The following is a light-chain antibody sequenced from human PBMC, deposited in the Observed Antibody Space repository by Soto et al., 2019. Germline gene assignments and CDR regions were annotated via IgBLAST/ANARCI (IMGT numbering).Light chain of an antibody. CDR3: QSYDRSLSGSF. V-gene: IGLV2-14*01. CDR1: ISDIGSYHY. CDR2: EVT. J-gene: IGLJ1*01. Sequence: QSVLTQPASVSGSLGQSITISCTGTISDIGSYHYVSWYQHHPGKAPKLIIYEVTNRPSGVSNRFSGSKSGNTASLTISGLQAEDEADYYCQSYDRSLSGSFFGTGTKVTVL.